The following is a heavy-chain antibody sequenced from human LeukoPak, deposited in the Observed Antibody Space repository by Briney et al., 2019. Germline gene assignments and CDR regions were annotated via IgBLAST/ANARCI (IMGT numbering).Heavy chain of an antibody. D-gene: IGHD5-12*01. CDR1: GYTFTSYG. CDR3: ARDALIVATTPRFDY. V-gene: IGHV1-46*01. CDR2: INPSGGST. J-gene: IGHJ4*02. Sequence: ASVKVSCKASGYTFTSYGISWVRQAPGQGLEWMGIINPSGGSTSYAQKFQGRVTMTRDTSTSTVYMELSSLRSEDTAVYYCARDALIVATTPRFDYWGQGTLVTVSS.